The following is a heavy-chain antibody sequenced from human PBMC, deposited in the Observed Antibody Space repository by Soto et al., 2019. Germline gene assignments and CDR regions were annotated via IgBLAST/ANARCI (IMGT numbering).Heavy chain of an antibody. CDR2: ISSSSSYT. Sequence: LRLSCSASGFTFSDYYMSWIRQAPGKGLEWVSYISSSSSYTNYAESVKGRFTISRDNAKNSLYLQMNSLRAEDTAVYYCARDPEPYSSGYSEYWGKGTLVIVSS. CDR1: GFTFSDYY. V-gene: IGHV3-11*06. J-gene: IGHJ4*02. CDR3: ARDPEPYSSGYSEY. D-gene: IGHD3-22*01.